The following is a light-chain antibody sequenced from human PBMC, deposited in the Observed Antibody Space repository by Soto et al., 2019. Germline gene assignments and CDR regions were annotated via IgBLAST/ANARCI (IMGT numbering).Light chain of an antibody. CDR2: AAS. CDR3: QQSSMTPFT. Sequence: DIQMTQSPSSLSASAGDRVTITCRASQSISSYLNCYQQKPGKAPKLLIYAASNLQSEVPSRFSGSGSGTDFTRSISSLQPEDFATYVFQQSSMTPFTFGQGTKGEIK. J-gene: IGKJ3*01. V-gene: IGKV1-39*01. CDR1: QSISSY.